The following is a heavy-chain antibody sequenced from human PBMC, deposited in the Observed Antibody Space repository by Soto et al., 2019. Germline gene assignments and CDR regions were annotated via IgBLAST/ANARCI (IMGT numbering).Heavy chain of an antibody. Sequence: ASVKVSCKASGYTFTSYAMHWVCQAPGQRLEWMGWINAGNGNTKYSQKFQGRVTITRDTSASTAYMELSSLRSEDTAVYYCAKDTYYHDRSGYYIFDYWGQGTPVTVSS. CDR2: INAGNGNT. CDR1: GYTFTSYA. V-gene: IGHV1-3*01. CDR3: AKDTYYHDRSGYYIFDY. J-gene: IGHJ4*02. D-gene: IGHD3-22*01.